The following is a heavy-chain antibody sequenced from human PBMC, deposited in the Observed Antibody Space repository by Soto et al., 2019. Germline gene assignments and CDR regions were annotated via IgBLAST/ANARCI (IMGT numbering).Heavy chain of an antibody. Sequence: QVQLVQSGAEVKKPGASVKVSCKASGYTFTSYAMHWVRQAPGQRLEWMGWINAGNGNTKHSQKLPGIVTITRETSASTAYMELSSLRSEDTAVYYCARDGDIVVVPADYYYYYYMDVWGKGTTVTVSS. CDR3: ARDGDIVVVPADYYYYYYMDV. J-gene: IGHJ6*03. CDR2: INAGNGNT. V-gene: IGHV1-3*01. CDR1: GYTFTSYA. D-gene: IGHD2-2*01.